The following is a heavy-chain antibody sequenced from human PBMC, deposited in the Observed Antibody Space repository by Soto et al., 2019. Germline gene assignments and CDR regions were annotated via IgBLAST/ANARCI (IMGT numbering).Heavy chain of an antibody. Sequence: EVQLLESGGGLVQPGGSLRLSCAASGFTFSSYAMNWVRQAPGKGLEWVSAISGSGGSTYYADSVKGRFTISRDNSKNTLYRQMNSLRAEDTAVYYCAKARATYYYGSGPFDYWGQGTLVTVSS. J-gene: IGHJ4*02. D-gene: IGHD3-10*01. CDR2: ISGSGGST. CDR1: GFTFSSYA. V-gene: IGHV3-23*01. CDR3: AKARATYYYGSGPFDY.